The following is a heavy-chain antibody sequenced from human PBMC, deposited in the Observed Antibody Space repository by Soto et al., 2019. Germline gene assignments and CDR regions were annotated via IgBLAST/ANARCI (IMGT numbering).Heavy chain of an antibody. J-gene: IGHJ4*02. Sequence: EVQLVESGGGLVQPGGSLRLSCAASGFTFSSYSMNWVRQAPGKGLEWVSYISSSSITIYYADSVKGRSTISRDNAKNSLYLQMTSLRAEDTAVYYCARATSFGELWHWGQGTLVTVSS. D-gene: IGHD3-10*01. CDR2: ISSSSITI. CDR1: GFTFSSYS. CDR3: ARATSFGELWH. V-gene: IGHV3-48*01.